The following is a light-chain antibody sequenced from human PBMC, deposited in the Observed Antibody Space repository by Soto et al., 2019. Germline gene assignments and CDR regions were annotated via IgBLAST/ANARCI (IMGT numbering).Light chain of an antibody. Sequence: EIVLTQSPGTLSLSPGERATLSCRASQSVSGNYLAGYQHQPGQAPRLLIYRASNRAVGIPDRFRGSGSGTDFAPTISRLEPEDFAVYYCFQSGTFGQGTNVDI. CDR2: RAS. CDR3: FQSGT. CDR1: QSVSGNY. J-gene: IGKJ1*01. V-gene: IGKV3-20*01.